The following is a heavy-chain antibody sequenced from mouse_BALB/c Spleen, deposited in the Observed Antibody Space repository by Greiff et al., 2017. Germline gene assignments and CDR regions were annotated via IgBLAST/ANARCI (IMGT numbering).Heavy chain of an antibody. D-gene: IGHD2-4*01. Sequence: EVQRVESGPSLVKPSQTLSLTCSVTGDSITSGYWNWIRKFPGNKLEYMGYISYSGSTYYNPSLKSRISITRDTSKNQYYLQLNSVTTEDTATYYCARSYDYDGAWFAYWGQGTLVTVSA. V-gene: IGHV3-8*02. J-gene: IGHJ3*01. CDR2: ISYSGST. CDR1: GDSITSGY. CDR3: ARSYDYDGAWFAY.